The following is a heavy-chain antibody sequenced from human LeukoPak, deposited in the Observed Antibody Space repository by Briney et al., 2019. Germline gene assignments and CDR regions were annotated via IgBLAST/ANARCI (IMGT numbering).Heavy chain of an antibody. Sequence: PGGSLRLSCAVSGFTFSDYYMSWIRQAPGKGLEWVSYISSGGSTISHADSVKGRFTISRDNAENSLYLQMNSLRAEDTAVYYCARVGVITAAGTVDYWGQGTLVTVSS. V-gene: IGHV3-11*01. CDR1: GFTFSDYY. CDR2: ISSGGSTI. CDR3: ARVGVITAAGTVDY. J-gene: IGHJ4*02. D-gene: IGHD6-13*01.